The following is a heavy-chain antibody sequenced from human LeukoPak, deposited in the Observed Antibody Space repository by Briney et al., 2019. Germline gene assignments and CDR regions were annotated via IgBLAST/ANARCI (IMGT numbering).Heavy chain of an antibody. CDR3: ARAVACEGCDYYSSINDY. CDR1: GYTFTSYA. CDR2: INAGNGNT. D-gene: IGHD2-21*01. V-gene: IGHV1-3*01. Sequence: ASVKVSCKASGYTFTSYAMHWVRQAPGQRLEWMGWINAGNGNTKYSQKFQGRVTITRDTSASTAYMELSSLRSEDTAVYYCARAVACEGCDYYSSINDYWGQGTLVTVSS. J-gene: IGHJ4*02.